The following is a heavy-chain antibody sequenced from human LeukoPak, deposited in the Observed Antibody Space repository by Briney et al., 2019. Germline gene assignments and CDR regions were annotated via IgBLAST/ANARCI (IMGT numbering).Heavy chain of an antibody. CDR3: ARDVAYYDSIGYLDY. CDR1: GFTFSSYS. D-gene: IGHD3-22*01. J-gene: IGHJ4*02. Sequence: GGSLRLSCAASGFTFSSYSMNWVRQAPGKGLEWVSSISRSSSYIYYADSMKGRITMTRDNARNSLYLEMNRLRAEDTVVVCWARDVAYYDSIGYLDYWGQGTLVTVSS. V-gene: IGHV3-21*01. CDR2: ISRSSSYI.